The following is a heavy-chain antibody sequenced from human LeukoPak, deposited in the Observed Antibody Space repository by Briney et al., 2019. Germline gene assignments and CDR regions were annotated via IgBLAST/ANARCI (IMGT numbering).Heavy chain of an antibody. CDR3: ARVLGRSSTPFDP. Sequence: GGSLRLSCAASGFTLISSAMSWVRQAPGKGLEWVSSISISGDDTYYADSVKGRFTISRDNAKNSLYLQMNSLRAEDTAVYYCARVLGRSSTPFDPWGQGTLVTVSS. D-gene: IGHD2-2*01. J-gene: IGHJ5*02. CDR1: GFTLISSA. V-gene: IGHV3-21*01. CDR2: ISISGDDT.